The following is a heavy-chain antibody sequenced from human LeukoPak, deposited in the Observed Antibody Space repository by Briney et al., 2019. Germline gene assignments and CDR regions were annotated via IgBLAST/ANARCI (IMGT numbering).Heavy chain of an antibody. D-gene: IGHD6-13*01. CDR3: ARGYSSSWFPFDY. Sequence: GGSLRLSCAASGFTFSSYGMHWVRQAPGKGLEWVAVIWYDGSNKYYADSVEGRFTISRDNSKNTLYLQMNSLRAEDTAVYYCARGYSSSWFPFDYWGQGTLVTVSS. J-gene: IGHJ4*02. V-gene: IGHV3-33*01. CDR1: GFTFSSYG. CDR2: IWYDGSNK.